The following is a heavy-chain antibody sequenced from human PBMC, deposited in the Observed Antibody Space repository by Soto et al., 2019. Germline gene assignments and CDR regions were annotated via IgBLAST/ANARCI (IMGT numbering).Heavy chain of an antibody. CDR2: IIPIFGTA. CDR1: GCTFSSYA. CDR3: VRGKVLTARTVWFDP. V-gene: IGHV1-69*06. J-gene: IGHJ5*02. Sequence: QVQLVQSGAEVKKPGSSVKVSCKASGCTFSSYAISWVRQAPGQGLEWMGGIIPIFGTANYAQKFQGRVTITADKSTSPAYTELSSLRSEDTAVYYCVRGKVLTARTVWFDPWGQGTLVTVSS. D-gene: IGHD2-21*02.